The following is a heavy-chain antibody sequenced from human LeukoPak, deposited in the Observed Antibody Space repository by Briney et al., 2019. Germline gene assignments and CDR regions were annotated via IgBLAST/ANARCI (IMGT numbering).Heavy chain of an antibody. V-gene: IGHV2-70*11. CDR1: GFSLSTSGMC. CDR2: IDWDDDK. D-gene: IGHD3-10*01. Sequence: SGPALVKPTQTLTLTCTFSGFSLSTSGMCVSWIRQPPGKALEWLARIDWDDDKYYSTSLKTRLTISKDTSKNQVVLTMTNMDPVDTATYYCARTSTYYYGSGSSHFDYWGQGTLVTVSS. CDR3: ARTSTYYYGSGSSHFDY. J-gene: IGHJ4*02.